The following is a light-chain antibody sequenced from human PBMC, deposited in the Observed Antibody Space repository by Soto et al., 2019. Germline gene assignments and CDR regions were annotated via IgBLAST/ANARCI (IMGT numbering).Light chain of an antibody. V-gene: IGKV1-39*01. CDR2: AAS. CDR1: QSISSY. Sequence: SARGASQSISSYSTGYQQKPGKAPKLLIYAASTMHSGIPAKFSVSGYWTDFTLTISSLQPETCAVYNCQQTHTTPRTCGGGTKVDIK. J-gene: IGKJ4*01. CDR3: QQTHTTPRT.